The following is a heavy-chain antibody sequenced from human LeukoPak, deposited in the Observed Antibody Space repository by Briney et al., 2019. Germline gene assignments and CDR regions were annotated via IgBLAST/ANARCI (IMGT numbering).Heavy chain of an antibody. Sequence: GGSLRLSCAASGFTFSDYYMSWIRQAPGKGLEWVSYISSSGSTIYYADSVKGRFTISRDNSKKTLYLEMNSLRAEDTAVYYCAKVGSGWYGVDYWGQGTLVTVSS. J-gene: IGHJ4*02. V-gene: IGHV3-11*04. CDR1: GFTFSDYY. D-gene: IGHD6-19*01. CDR3: AKVGSGWYGVDY. CDR2: ISSSGSTI.